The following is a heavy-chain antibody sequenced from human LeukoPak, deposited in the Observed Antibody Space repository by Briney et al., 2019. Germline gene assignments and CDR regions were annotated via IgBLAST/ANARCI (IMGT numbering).Heavy chain of an antibody. J-gene: IGHJ4*02. V-gene: IGHV3-23*01. D-gene: IGHD1-26*01. Sequence: PGGSLRLSCAASGFTFTNYGMSGVRQAPGKGLEWVSSSSSSGGITYHAESVKGRLTISRDNSKNTLYLQMNSLRAEDTAVYYCAKGGINYFEYWGQGTLVAVSS. CDR3: AKGGINYFEY. CDR1: GFTFTNYG. CDR2: SSSSGGIT.